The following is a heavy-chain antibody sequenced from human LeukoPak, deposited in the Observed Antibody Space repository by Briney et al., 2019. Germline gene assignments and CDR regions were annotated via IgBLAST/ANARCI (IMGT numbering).Heavy chain of an antibody. Sequence: GGSLRLSCAASGFIFSSYWMSWVRQAPGKGLEWVASIKEDGTETYYVDSVKGRFTISRDNAKNSLYLQMNSLRAEDTAVYYCARGYFDYWGQGTLVTVSS. CDR1: GFIFSSYW. J-gene: IGHJ4*02. CDR3: ARGYFDY. D-gene: IGHD1-14*01. V-gene: IGHV3-7*01. CDR2: IKEDGTET.